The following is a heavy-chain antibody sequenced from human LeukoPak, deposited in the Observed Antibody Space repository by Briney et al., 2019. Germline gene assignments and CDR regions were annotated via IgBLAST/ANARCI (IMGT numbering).Heavy chain of an antibody. CDR3: AKDPYRVIVATGNYLDP. J-gene: IGHJ5*02. D-gene: IGHD3-22*01. CDR2: ISHDGSNI. Sequence: PGGSLRLSCVASGFTFYSYGMHWVRQAPGKGLEWVAVISHDGSNIHYGDSVKGRFTTSRDNSKNTLYLQMNSLRAEDTAVYHCAKDPYRVIVATGNYLDPWGQGTLVTVSS. V-gene: IGHV3-30*18. CDR1: GFTFYSYG.